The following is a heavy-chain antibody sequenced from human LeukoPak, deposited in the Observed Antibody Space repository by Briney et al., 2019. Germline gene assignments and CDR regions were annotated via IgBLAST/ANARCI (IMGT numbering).Heavy chain of an antibody. Sequence: SETLSLTCTVSGGSISSGDYYWSWIRQPPGKGLEWIGYIYHSGSTYYNPSLKSRVTISVDTSKNRFSLKLSSVTAADTAVYYCARDRALSSRYGSGSRGIDYWGQGTLVTVSS. CDR1: GGSISSGDYY. V-gene: IGHV4-30-4*01. CDR2: IYHSGST. D-gene: IGHD3-10*01. J-gene: IGHJ4*02. CDR3: ARDRALSSRYGSGSRGIDY.